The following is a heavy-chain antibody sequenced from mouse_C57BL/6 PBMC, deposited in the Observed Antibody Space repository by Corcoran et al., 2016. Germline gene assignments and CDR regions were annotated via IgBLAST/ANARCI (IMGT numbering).Heavy chain of an antibody. CDR3: ARGDGYYSYWYFDV. Sequence: EVQLQQSGPELVKPGASVKIPCKASGYTFTDYNMDWVKQSHGKSLEWIGDINPNNGGTIYNQKFKGKATLTVDKSSSTAYMELRSLTSEDTAVYYCARGDGYYSYWYFDVWGTGTTVTVSS. J-gene: IGHJ1*03. V-gene: IGHV1-18*01. D-gene: IGHD2-3*01. CDR2: INPNNGGT. CDR1: GYTFTDYN.